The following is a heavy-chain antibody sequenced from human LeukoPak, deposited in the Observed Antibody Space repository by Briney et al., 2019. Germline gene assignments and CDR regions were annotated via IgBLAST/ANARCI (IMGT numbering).Heavy chain of an antibody. Sequence: PSETLSLTCTVSGYSMSSTYSWGWIRQPPGKGLEWIGSIYNSGSTTYYNPSLKSRVTMSVDTSKNQFSLKMSSVTAADTAVYYCARDVDLRWFYYWGQGTLVTVSS. J-gene: IGHJ4*02. CDR3: ARDVDLRWFYY. V-gene: IGHV4-38-2*02. CDR1: GYSMSSTYS. D-gene: IGHD2-21*01. CDR2: IYNSGSTT.